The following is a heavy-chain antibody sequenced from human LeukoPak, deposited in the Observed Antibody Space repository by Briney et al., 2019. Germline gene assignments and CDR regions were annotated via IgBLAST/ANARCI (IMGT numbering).Heavy chain of an antibody. CDR1: GFTVSSNY. CDR2: IYSGGST. D-gene: IGHD3-3*01. CDR3: ARGIYYDFWSGYYSPYYYYYMDV. V-gene: IGHV3-66*01. Sequence: GGSLRLSCAASGFTVSSNYMSWVRQAPGKGLEWVSVIYSGGSTYYADSVKGRFTISRDNAKNSLYLQMNSLRAEDTAVYYCARGIYYDFWSGYYSPYYYYYMDVWGKGTTVTVSS. J-gene: IGHJ6*03.